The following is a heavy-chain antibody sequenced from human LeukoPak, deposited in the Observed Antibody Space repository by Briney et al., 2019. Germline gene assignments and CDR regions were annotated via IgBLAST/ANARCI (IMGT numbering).Heavy chain of an antibody. V-gene: IGHV3-23*01. Sequence: GGTLRLSCAASGFTFSTYGMSWVRQAPGKGLEWVSAISGSGGSTYYADSVKGRFTISRDNSKNTLYLQMNSLRAEDTAVYYCAKIDQQETHIVVVTAIPGGDYWGQGTLVTVSS. CDR3: AKIDQQETHIVVVTAIPGGDY. CDR1: GFTFSTYG. J-gene: IGHJ4*02. D-gene: IGHD2-21*02. CDR2: ISGSGGST.